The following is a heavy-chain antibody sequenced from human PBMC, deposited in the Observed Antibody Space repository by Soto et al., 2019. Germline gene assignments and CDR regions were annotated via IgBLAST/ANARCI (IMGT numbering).Heavy chain of an antibody. CDR2: IRPDGNQK. CDR1: GFTFSDYW. Sequence: GGSLRLSCAASGFTFSDYWMNWIRQAPGKGLEWVANIRPDGNQKLYVDSVRGRFTISRDNAKNSLYLQMNSLRAEETAVYYCAREHETFDYWGQGALVTVSS. J-gene: IGHJ4*02. V-gene: IGHV3-7*05. CDR3: AREHETFDY.